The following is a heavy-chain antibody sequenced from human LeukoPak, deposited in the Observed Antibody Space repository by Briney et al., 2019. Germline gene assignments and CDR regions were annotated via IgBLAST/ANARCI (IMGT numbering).Heavy chain of an antibody. V-gene: IGHV4-34*01. CDR2: IYYSGST. CDR1: GGSFSGYY. D-gene: IGHD3-3*01. CDR3: ASPGEGVTFDY. Sequence: SETLSLTCAVYGGSFSGYYWSWIRQPPGKGLEWIGSIYYSGSTYYNPSLKSRVTISVDTSKNQFSLKLSSVTAADTAVYYCASPGEGVTFDYWGQGTLVTVSS. J-gene: IGHJ4*02.